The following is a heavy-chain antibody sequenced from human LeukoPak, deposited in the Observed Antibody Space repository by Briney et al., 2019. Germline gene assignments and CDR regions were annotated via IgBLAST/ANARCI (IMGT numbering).Heavy chain of an antibody. CDR3: AAGYCSGGSCYFFDY. CDR2: IIPIFGTA. J-gene: IGHJ4*02. V-gene: IGHV1-69*06. D-gene: IGHD2-15*01. CDR1: GGTFSSYA. Sequence: SVKVSCKASGGTFSSYAISWVRQAPGQGLEWMGGIIPIFGTANYAQKFQGRVTMTEDTSTDTAYMELSSLRSEDTAVYYCAAGYCSGGSCYFFDYWGQGTLVTVSS.